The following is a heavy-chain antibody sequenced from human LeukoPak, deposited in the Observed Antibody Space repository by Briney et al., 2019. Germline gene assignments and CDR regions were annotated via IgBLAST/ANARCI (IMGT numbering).Heavy chain of an antibody. CDR2: TSWNSGSI. J-gene: IGHJ4*02. Sequence: PGGSLRLSCAASGFTFDDYAMHWVRQAPGKGLEWVSGTSWNSGSIGYADSVKGRFTISRDNAKNSLYLQMNSLRAEDTALYYCAKEGYSSGSAPFDYWGQGTLVTVSS. V-gene: IGHV3-9*01. D-gene: IGHD6-19*01. CDR3: AKEGYSSGSAPFDY. CDR1: GFTFDDYA.